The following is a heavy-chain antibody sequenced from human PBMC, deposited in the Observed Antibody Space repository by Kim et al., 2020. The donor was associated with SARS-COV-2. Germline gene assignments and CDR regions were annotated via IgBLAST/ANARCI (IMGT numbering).Heavy chain of an antibody. D-gene: IGHD3-22*01. CDR3: AISGDDSSGYYVRAPASFDY. CDR2: ISSSSSTI. Sequence: GGSLRLSCAASGFTFSSYSMNWVRQAPGKGLEWVSYISSSSSTISYADSVKGRFTISRDNAKNSLYLQMTSLRAEDTAVYYCAISGDDSSGYYVRAPASFDYWGQGTLVTVSS. V-gene: IGHV3-48*04. CDR1: GFTFSSYS. J-gene: IGHJ4*02.